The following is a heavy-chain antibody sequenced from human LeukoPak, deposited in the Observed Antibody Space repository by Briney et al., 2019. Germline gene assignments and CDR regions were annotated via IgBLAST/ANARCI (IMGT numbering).Heavy chain of an antibody. CDR2: ITHSGST. CDR1: GASISSSSYY. J-gene: IGHJ4*02. V-gene: IGHV4-39*07. Sequence: TSETLSLTCAVSGASISSSSYYWGWIRQPPGKGLEWIGEITHSGSTNYNPSLKSRVTMSVDLSKKQFSLKLTSVTAADTAVYYCARRTLVRGVNRWGQGTLVTVSS. D-gene: IGHD3-10*01. CDR3: ARRTLVRGVNR.